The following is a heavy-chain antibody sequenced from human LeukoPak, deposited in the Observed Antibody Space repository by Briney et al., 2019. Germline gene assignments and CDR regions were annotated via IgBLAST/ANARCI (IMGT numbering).Heavy chain of an antibody. J-gene: IGHJ4*02. V-gene: IGHV3-23*01. Sequence: GGSLRLSCEAPGFTFNTYAIYWVRQAPGKGLEWVSGICGSGGCTYYADSVKGRFTISRDNSKNTVYLQMNSLTADDTAVYYCAKTTVGYSSGRYPGWPADCWGQGTLVTVSS. CDR3: AKTTVGYSSGRYPGWPADC. CDR1: GFTFNTYA. D-gene: IGHD6-19*01. CDR2: ICGSGGCT.